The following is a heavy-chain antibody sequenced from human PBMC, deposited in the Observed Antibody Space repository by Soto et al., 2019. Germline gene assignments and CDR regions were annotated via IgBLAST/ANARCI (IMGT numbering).Heavy chain of an antibody. CDR1: GFSFSDFG. CDR2: ISHDGSNQ. Sequence: QVQLVESGGGVVQPGRSLRLSCAPSGFSFSDFGMHWVRQAPGKGLEWVAAISHDGSNQYYGDSVKGRFSISRDHSNNRLYLQMNTLKVEDSAIYFCAKETRWRGLTATRVNGMAVWGQGPRSPSP. CDR3: AKETRWRGLTATRVNGMAV. V-gene: IGHV3-30*18. J-gene: IGHJ6*02. D-gene: IGHD5-18*01.